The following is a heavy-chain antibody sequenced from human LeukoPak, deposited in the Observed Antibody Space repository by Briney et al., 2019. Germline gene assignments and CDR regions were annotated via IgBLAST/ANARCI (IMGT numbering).Heavy chain of an antibody. D-gene: IGHD1-26*01. CDR3: AGSSGNYCESDY. CDR2: ISTSSSYI. V-gene: IGHV3-21*01. J-gene: IGHJ4*02. Sequence: GGSLRLSCAASGFTFSSYSMNWVRQAPGKGLEWVSSISTSSSYIHYADSVKGRFTISRDNAKNSLFLQTNSLRAEDTAVYYCAGSSGNYCESDYWGQGTLVTVSS. CDR1: GFTFSSYS.